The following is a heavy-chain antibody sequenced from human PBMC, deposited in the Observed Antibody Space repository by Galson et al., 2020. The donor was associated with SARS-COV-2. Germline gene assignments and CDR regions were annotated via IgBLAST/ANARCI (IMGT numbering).Heavy chain of an antibody. CDR2: IGTAGDP. CDR3: ARGGVRGLVYYFDY. V-gene: IGHV3-13*05. J-gene: IGHJ4*02. CDR1: GFTFSSYD. Sequence: GESLKISCAASGFTFSSYDMHWVRQATGKGLEWVSAIGTAGDPYYPGSVKGRFTISRENAKNSLYLQMNSLGAGDTAVDYCARGGVRGLVYYFDYWGQGTLVTVSS. D-gene: IGHD3-10*01.